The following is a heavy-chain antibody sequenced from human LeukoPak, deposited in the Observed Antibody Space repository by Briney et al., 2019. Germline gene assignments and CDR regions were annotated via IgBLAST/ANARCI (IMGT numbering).Heavy chain of an antibody. Sequence: TGGSLRLSCAASGFTFSSYNMNWVRQAPGRGLEWVSSISTTSNYIYYADSVKGRFTISRDNAKNSLYLQMNSLRAEDTAVYYCARVHSGSPHWGQGTLVTVSS. V-gene: IGHV3-21*01. CDR3: ARVHSGSPH. CDR2: ISTTSNYI. CDR1: GFTFSSYN. J-gene: IGHJ4*02. D-gene: IGHD1-26*01.